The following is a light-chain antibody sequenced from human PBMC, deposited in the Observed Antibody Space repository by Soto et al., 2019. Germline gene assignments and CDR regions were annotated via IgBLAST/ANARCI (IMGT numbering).Light chain of an antibody. Sequence: EIVMTQSPATLSVSPGGRATLSCRASQSISDTLAWYQQKPGQAPRLLIHDTSIRATGIPARFSGSGSGTDFTLTISSLEAEDFAVYYCQQRSDWPPTFGQGTKVDIK. CDR3: QQRSDWPPT. CDR2: DTS. CDR1: QSISDT. J-gene: IGKJ1*01. V-gene: IGKV3-11*01.